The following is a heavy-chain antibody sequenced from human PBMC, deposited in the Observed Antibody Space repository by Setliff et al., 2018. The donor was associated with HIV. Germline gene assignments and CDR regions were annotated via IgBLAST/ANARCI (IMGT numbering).Heavy chain of an antibody. Sequence: SETLSLTCTVSGGSISRGSYSWGWIRQPPGKGLEWIGSISHTGITNYNPSLKSRVTISVDTSQNQFSLKLTSVTAADTAVYYCARLRQWLAFFDSWGQGTLVTVSS. CDR3: ARLRQWLAFFDS. CDR1: GGSISRGSYS. D-gene: IGHD6-19*01. CDR2: ISHTGIT. J-gene: IGHJ4*02. V-gene: IGHV4-39*01.